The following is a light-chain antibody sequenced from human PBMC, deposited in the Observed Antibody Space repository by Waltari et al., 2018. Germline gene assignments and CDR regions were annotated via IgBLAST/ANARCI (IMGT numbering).Light chain of an antibody. Sequence: SSELTQDPAVSVALGQTVRTTCQGASLRTYYVSWFHQKPGQAPALVIYGKNNRPSGIPYRFAASSSGSTASLTIIGAQAEDEADYYCHSRDSSGNVLIGGGTKLTVV. CDR2: GKN. J-gene: IGLJ2*01. V-gene: IGLV3-19*01. CDR3: HSRDSSGNVL. CDR1: SLRTYY.